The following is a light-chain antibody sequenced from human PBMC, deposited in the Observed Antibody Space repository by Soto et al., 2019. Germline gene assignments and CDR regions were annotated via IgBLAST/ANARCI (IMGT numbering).Light chain of an antibody. CDR1: SSDVAAHNF. Sequence: QSALTQAASVSESPGQSITISCTGSSSDVAAHNFVSWYQHHPDKAPKLIIYDVTNRPSGVSNRFSGSKSGTTASLTISGLQAEDEADYYCSSYTTRNTVVFGGGTKLTVL. CDR2: DVT. V-gene: IGLV2-14*03. J-gene: IGLJ2*01. CDR3: SSYTTRNTVV.